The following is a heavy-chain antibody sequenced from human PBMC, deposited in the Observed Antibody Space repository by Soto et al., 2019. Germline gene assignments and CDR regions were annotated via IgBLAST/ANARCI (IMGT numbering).Heavy chain of an antibody. V-gene: IGHV1-18*01. Sequence: QVQLVQSGAEVKKPGASVKVSCKASGYTFTSYGISWVRQAPGQGLEWMGWISAYNGNTNYAQKLQGRVTMTTHTSTSTAYMDLRSLRSDDTAGYYCAREDLPVPVSSGVYGMDVWGQGTTVTVSS. CDR3: AREDLPVPVSSGVYGMDV. D-gene: IGHD3-22*01. CDR2: ISAYNGNT. J-gene: IGHJ6*02. CDR1: GYTFTSYG.